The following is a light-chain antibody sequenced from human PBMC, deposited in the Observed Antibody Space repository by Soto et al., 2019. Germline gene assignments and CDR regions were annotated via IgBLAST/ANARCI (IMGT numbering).Light chain of an antibody. CDR2: AAS. CDR1: QSVSSSH. V-gene: IGKV3-20*01. J-gene: IGKJ5*01. CDR3: QQYGYSPVT. Sequence: IVLRQYQGTRSLSRGEVATLACRASQSVSSSHLAWYQHKPGQAPRLLIYAASSRATGSPDRFSGGGSGTDFTLTISSLEPEDFAVYYCQQYGYSPVTFGQGTRLEIK.